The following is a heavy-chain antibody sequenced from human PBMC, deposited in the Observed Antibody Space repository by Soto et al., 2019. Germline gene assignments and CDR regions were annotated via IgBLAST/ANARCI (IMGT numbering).Heavy chain of an antibody. CDR1: GGSISSSSYY. D-gene: IGHD4-17*01. V-gene: IGHV4-39*01. J-gene: IGHJ4*02. CDR3: ARRRGYGDPADYYFDY. Sequence: SETLSLTCTVSGGSISSSSYYWGWIRQPPGKGLEWIGSIYYSGSTYYNPSLKSRVTISVDTSKNQFSLKLSSVTAADTAVYYCARRRGYGDPADYYFDYWGQGTLVTV. CDR2: IYYSGST.